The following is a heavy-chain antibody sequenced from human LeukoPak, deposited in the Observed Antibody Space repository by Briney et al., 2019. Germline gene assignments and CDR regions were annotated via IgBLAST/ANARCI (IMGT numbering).Heavy chain of an antibody. V-gene: IGHV4-34*01. Sequence: PSETLSLTCAVYGGSFSGYYWSWIRQSPGKGLEWIADINHSGSAHYNPSLKSRVTISVDTSKNQFSLKLNSVTAADTAVYYCARGLGEGYPDSWGQGTLVTVSS. CDR1: GGSFSGYY. CDR2: INHSGSA. D-gene: IGHD5-24*01. CDR3: ARGLGEGYPDS. J-gene: IGHJ4*02.